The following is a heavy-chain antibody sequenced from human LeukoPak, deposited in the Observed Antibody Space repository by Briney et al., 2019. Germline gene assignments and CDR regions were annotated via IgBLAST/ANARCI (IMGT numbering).Heavy chain of an antibody. CDR2: ISGSGGST. D-gene: IGHD6-19*01. CDR3: AKAPYSSGWRNYYYYYMDV. CDR1: GFTFSSYA. Sequence: PGGSLRLSCAASGFTFSSYAMSWVRQAPGKGLEWVSAISGSGGSTYYADSVKGRFTISRDNSKNTLYLQMNSLRAEDTAVYYCAKAPYSSGWRNYYYYYMDVWGKGTTVTVSS. J-gene: IGHJ6*03. V-gene: IGHV3-23*01.